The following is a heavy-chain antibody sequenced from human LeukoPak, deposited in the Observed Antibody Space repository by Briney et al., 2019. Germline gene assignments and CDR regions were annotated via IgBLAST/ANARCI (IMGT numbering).Heavy chain of an antibody. CDR1: GFTFSSHD. J-gene: IGHJ6*03. CDR2: IGTAGDT. Sequence: AGGSLRLSCAASGFTFSSHDMHWVRHATGKGLEWVSTIGTAGDTYYADSVKGRYTISRDNAKNSLYLQMNNLRAEDTAVYYCVRGSLASGVVVYYYYYLDVWGKGTTVTVSS. V-gene: IGHV3-13*01. D-gene: IGHD3-3*01. CDR3: VRGSLASGVVVYYYYYLDV.